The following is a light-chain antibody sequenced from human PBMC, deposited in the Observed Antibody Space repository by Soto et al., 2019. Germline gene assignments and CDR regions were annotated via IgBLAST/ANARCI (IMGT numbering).Light chain of an antibody. CDR1: QSVSSK. V-gene: IGKV3-15*01. CDR2: GAS. Sequence: EIVMTQSPATLSVTPGERATLSCRASQSVSSKLAWYPQKPGQAPRLLIYGASTKATGIPARFSGSGSGTEFSLTVGCLQSEEVEVCYCLQYDNGMITFGQGTRLEI. CDR3: LQYDNGMIT. J-gene: IGKJ5*01.